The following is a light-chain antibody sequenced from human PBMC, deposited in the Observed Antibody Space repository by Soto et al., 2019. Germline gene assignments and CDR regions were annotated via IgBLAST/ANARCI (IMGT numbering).Light chain of an antibody. CDR1: NIGSKN. J-gene: IGLJ3*02. CDR3: QVWDSYIDRTWV. CDR2: DDT. V-gene: IGLV3-21*02. Sequence: SSELTQAPSVSVAPGQTARIPCAGDNIGSKNVHWYQQRPGQAPLLVVYDDTDRPSGIPERFSGSNSGNTATLTISRVEVGDEADYYCQVWDSYIDRTWVFGGGTKVTVL.